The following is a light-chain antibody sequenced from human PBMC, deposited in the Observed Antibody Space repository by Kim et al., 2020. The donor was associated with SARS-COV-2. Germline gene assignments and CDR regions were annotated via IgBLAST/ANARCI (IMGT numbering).Light chain of an antibody. J-gene: IGKJ2*01. CDR3: QQGFGTPFYT. CDR2: HAS. Sequence: DIHLTQSPSSLSASVGDRVTITCRSSQTINNYLNWYQQKPGKAPTSLIYHASTLQSGDPSRFSGSGFGTEFTLTISNVQPEDFATYYCQQGFGTPFYTFGQGTKLEI. V-gene: IGKV1-39*01. CDR1: QTINNY.